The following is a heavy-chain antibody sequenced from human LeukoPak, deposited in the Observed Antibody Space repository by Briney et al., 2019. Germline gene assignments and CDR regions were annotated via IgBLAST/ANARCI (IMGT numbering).Heavy chain of an antibody. D-gene: IGHD3-22*01. CDR1: VYSFTSYR. CDR3: ARDYYDSSGYYHGGH. CDR2: INPSGGST. Sequence: ASVTVSCKASVYSFTSYRIHWVRQAPGQGLEWMGIINPSGGSTTYAQKFQGRVTMTRDTSTSTVYMELSSLRSEDTAVYYCARDYYDSSGYYHGGHWGQGTLVTVSS. V-gene: IGHV1-46*01. J-gene: IGHJ4*02.